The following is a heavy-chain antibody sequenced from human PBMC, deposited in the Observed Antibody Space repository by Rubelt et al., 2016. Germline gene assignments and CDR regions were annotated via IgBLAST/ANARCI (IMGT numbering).Heavy chain of an antibody. CDR2: IYYSGST. CDR3: ARGRFLKWLPPDY. D-gene: IGHD3-3*01. J-gene: IGHJ4*02. Sequence: QLQLQESGPGLVKPSETLSLTCTVSGGSISSSSYYWGWIRQPPGKGLEWIGSIYYSGSTYYNPSLKSRVSISVDTSKNQCSLKLSSVTAADTAVYYCARGRFLKWLPPDYWGQGTLVTVSS. V-gene: IGHV4-39*01. CDR1: GGSISSSSYY.